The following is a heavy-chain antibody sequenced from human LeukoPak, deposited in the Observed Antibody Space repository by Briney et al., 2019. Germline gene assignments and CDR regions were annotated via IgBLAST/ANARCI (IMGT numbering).Heavy chain of an antibody. V-gene: IGHV1-2*02. CDR1: GYTFTGYY. J-gene: IGHJ4*02. D-gene: IGHD1-26*01. Sequence: GASVKVSCKASGYTFTGYYMHWLRQAPGQGLEWMGWLNPSSGGTNYAQKFQGRVTMTRDTSISTAYMELSRLRSDDTAVYYCARGGWELDFDYWGQGTLVTVSS. CDR3: ARGGWELDFDY. CDR2: LNPSSGGT.